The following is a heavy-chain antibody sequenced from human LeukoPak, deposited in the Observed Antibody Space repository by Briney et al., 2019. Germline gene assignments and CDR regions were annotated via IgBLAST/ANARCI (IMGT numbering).Heavy chain of an antibody. CDR1: EFTFSLYD. CDR2: ISYDGSNK. V-gene: IGHV3-30-3*01. CDR3: ARVQAPYSSGSYYFDY. J-gene: IGHJ4*02. Sequence: PGGSLRLSCAASEFTFSLYDMHWVRQAPGKGLEWVAVISYDGSNKYYADSVKGRFTISRDNSKNTLYLQMNSLRAEDTAVYYCARVQAPYSSGSYYFDYWGQGTLVTVSS. D-gene: IGHD6-19*01.